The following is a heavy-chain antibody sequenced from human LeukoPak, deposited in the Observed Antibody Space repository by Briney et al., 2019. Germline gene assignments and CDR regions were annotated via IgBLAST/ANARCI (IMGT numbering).Heavy chain of an antibody. J-gene: IGHJ4*02. CDR1: GCTVRSYE. V-gene: IGHV3-48*03. D-gene: IGHD4-17*01. Sequence: GVFRRRSCAASGCTVRSYEMNWVRQAPGKGLEWVSYISSSGSTIYYADSVKGRFTISRDNAKNSLYLQMNSLRAEDTAVYYCARLSTVTTFDYWGQGTLVTVSS. CDR2: ISSSGSTI. CDR3: ARLSTVTTFDY.